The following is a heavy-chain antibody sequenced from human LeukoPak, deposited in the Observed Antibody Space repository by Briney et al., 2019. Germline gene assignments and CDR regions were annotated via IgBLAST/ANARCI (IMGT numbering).Heavy chain of an antibody. CDR3: ASTYLYSGYEHTDY. V-gene: IGHV3-23*01. D-gene: IGHD5-12*01. CDR1: GFTFSDYA. Sequence: GGSLRLSCATSGFTFSDYAMSWVRQAPGKGLEWVSTISGGGYTYYADSVKGRFTISRDYVKNIVYLQMNSLTAADTAVYYCASTYLYSGYEHTDYWGQGTLVTVSS. J-gene: IGHJ4*02. CDR2: ISGGGYT.